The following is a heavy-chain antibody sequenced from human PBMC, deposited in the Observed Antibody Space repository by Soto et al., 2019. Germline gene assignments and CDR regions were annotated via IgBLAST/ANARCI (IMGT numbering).Heavy chain of an antibody. D-gene: IGHD6-13*01. CDR1: GYTFTSYD. CDR2: MNPNSGNT. Sequence: ASVKVSCKASGYTFTSYDINWVRQATGQGLEWMGWMNPNSGNTGYAQKFQGRVTMTRNTSISTAYMELSSLRSEDTAVYYCARGRSSSWLDAFDIWGQGTVVTVSS. CDR3: ARGRSSSWLDAFDI. J-gene: IGHJ3*02. V-gene: IGHV1-8*01.